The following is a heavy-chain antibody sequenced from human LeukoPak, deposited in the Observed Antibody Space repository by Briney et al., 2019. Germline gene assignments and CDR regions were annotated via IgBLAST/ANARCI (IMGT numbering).Heavy chain of an antibody. CDR3: ARVAAEVVGVPGAIGFGWLRRDYYYMDV. Sequence: GASVKVSCKASGGTFSSYAISWVRQAPGQGPEWMGGIIPIFGTATYAQKFQGRVSITADESTSTAYMELSSLRSEDTAVYYCARVAAEVVGVPGAIGFGWLRRDYYYMDVWGKGTTVTVSS. D-gene: IGHD2-2*02. V-gene: IGHV1-69*13. CDR2: IIPIFGTA. J-gene: IGHJ6*03. CDR1: GGTFSSYA.